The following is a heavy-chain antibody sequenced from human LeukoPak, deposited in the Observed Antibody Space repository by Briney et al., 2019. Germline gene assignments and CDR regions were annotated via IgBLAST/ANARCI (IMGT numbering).Heavy chain of an antibody. Sequence: KPSETLSLTCTVSGGSISRYYWSWIRQPPGKGLEWIGYKDYSGSTNYNRSLKSRVTISVDTSKNQFSLKLSSVTAADTAVYYCARGVAAIKGWFDPWGQGTLVTVSS. CDR1: GGSISRYY. CDR2: KDYSGST. D-gene: IGHD2-15*01. V-gene: IGHV4-59*12. J-gene: IGHJ5*02. CDR3: ARGVAAIKGWFDP.